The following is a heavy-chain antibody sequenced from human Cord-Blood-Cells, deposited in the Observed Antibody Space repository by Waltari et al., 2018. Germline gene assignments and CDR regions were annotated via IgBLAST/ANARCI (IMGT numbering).Heavy chain of an antibody. CDR3: ARSGDSGSYDY. J-gene: IGHJ4*02. CDR1: GGSFSGYY. CDR2: INHSGST. V-gene: IGHV4-34*01. D-gene: IGHD1-26*01. Sequence: QVQLQQWGAGLLKHSENLSLTCAVYGGSFSGYYWSWIRQPPGKGLEWIGEINHSGSTNYNPSLKSRVTISVDTSKNQFSLKLSSVTAADTAVYYCARSGDSGSYDYWGQGTLVTVSS.